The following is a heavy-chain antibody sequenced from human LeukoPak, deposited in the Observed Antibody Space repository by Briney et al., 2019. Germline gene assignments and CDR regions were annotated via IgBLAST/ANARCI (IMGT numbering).Heavy chain of an antibody. D-gene: IGHD2-21*02. CDR3: ARAVPLSYCGGDCSRGNAFDI. J-gene: IGHJ3*02. CDR2: TYYSGST. CDR1: GGSISSGGCY. Sequence: PSQTLSLTCTVSGGSISSGGCYWSWIRQHPGKGLEWIGYTYYSGSTYYNPSLKSRVTISVDTSKNQFSLKLSSVTAADTAVYYCARAVPLSYCGGDCSRGNAFDIWGQGTMVTVSS. V-gene: IGHV4-31*03.